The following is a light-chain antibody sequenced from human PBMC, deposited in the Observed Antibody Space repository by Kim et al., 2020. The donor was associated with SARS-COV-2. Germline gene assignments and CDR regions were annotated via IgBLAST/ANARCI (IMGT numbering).Light chain of an antibody. CDR3: ASWDDSLNGV. CDR1: RSNIETNK. CDR2: DDN. V-gene: IGLV1-44*01. J-gene: IGLJ2*01. Sequence: PGQWVTISCSRSRSNIETNKVNWYQLVPGTAPKLLIYDDNQRPSGVPDRFSASKSGTSASLAISGLHSEDEADYYCASWDDSLNGVFGGGTQLTVL.